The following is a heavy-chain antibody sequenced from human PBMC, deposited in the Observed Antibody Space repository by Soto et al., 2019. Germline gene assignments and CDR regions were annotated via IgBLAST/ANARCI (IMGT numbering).Heavy chain of an antibody. J-gene: IGHJ4*02. V-gene: IGHV3-23*01. CDR1: GFTFSSYA. Sequence: GGSLRLSCADSGFTFSSYAMSWVRQAPGKGLEWVSAISGSGGSTYYADSVKGRFTISRDNSKNTLYLQMNSLRAEDTAVYYCARKDYYGSGIYYFDYWGQGTLVTVSS. D-gene: IGHD3-10*01. CDR2: ISGSGGST. CDR3: ARKDYYGSGIYYFDY.